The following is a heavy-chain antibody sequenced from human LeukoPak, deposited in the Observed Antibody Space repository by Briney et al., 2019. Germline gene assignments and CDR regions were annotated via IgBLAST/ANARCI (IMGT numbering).Heavy chain of an antibody. Sequence: PSETLSLTCAVSGGSISSGGYSWSWIRQPPGKGLEWIGYIYHSGSTYYNPSLKSRVTISVDRSKNQFSLKLSSVTAADTAVYYCARGRGVRGVIMRGFWIDYWGQGTLVTVFS. V-gene: IGHV4-30-2*01. CDR3: ARGRGVRGVIMRGFWIDY. CDR2: IYHSGST. CDR1: GGSISSGGYS. D-gene: IGHD3-10*01. J-gene: IGHJ4*02.